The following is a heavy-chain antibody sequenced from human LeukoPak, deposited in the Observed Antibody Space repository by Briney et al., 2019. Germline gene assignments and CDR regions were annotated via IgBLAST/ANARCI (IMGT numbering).Heavy chain of an antibody. CDR1: GFIFSRYY. J-gene: IGHJ4*01. V-gene: IGHV3-66*04. CDR2: LFSCGDT. Sequence: QSGGSLTLSCTASGFIFSRYYMSWVRQAPGKGLEWISDLFSCGDTYYADSVKDRFGVSRDSSSETLFLKMNSLRVDDTAVYYCARQGFDSGFDYWGHGTTVTVSS. CDR3: ARQGFDSGFDY. D-gene: IGHD2-21*01.